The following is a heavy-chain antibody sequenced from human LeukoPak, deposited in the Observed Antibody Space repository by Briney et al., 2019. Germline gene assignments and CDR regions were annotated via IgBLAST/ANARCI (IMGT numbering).Heavy chain of an antibody. Sequence: GGSLRLSCAASGFPFSSYAMTWVRQAPGKGLEWVSTITGSGGYTYYADSVKGRFTISRDNSKNTLFLRMNSLRAEDTAVHYCARGDTNFDYWGQGTLVTVSS. V-gene: IGHV3-23*01. CDR3: ARGDTNFDY. CDR2: ITGSGGYT. D-gene: IGHD5-18*01. CDR1: GFPFSSYA. J-gene: IGHJ4*02.